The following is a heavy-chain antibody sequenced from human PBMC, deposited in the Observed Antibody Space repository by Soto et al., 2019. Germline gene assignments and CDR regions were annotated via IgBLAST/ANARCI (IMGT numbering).Heavy chain of an antibody. Sequence: GASVKVSCKASGYTFTSYAMHWVRQAPGQRLEWMGWINAGNGNTKYSQKFQGRVTITRDTSASTAYMELSSLRSEDTAVYYCARGSGYTKPFDYWGQGTLVTVSS. CDR2: INAGNGNT. D-gene: IGHD3-10*01. CDR3: ARGSGYTKPFDY. V-gene: IGHV1-3*01. J-gene: IGHJ4*02. CDR1: GYTFTSYA.